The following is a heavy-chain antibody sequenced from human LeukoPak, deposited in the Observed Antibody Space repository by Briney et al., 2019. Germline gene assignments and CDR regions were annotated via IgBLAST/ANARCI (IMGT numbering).Heavy chain of an antibody. CDR1: GIIFDDYG. V-gene: IGHV3-20*04. CDR2: ITWNGVST. J-gene: IGHJ4*02. D-gene: IGHD5-18*01. CDR3: ATRGYTGIIDF. Sequence: GGSLKLSCEASGIIFDDYGMSWVRQAPGQGLEWVSGITWNGVSTSYADSVKGRFTISRDNAKNYVHLQMKNPRAADYVCYCCATRGYTGIIDFWGRGTLVTVSS.